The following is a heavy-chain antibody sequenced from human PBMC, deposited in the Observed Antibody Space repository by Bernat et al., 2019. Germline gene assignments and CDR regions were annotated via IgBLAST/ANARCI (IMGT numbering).Heavy chain of an antibody. J-gene: IGHJ5*01. D-gene: IGHD5-24*01. CDR1: GSTFSTYN. CDR2: ITSNGIYI. Sequence: EVQLVESGGGLVKPGGSLRLSCEASGSTFSTYNMNWVRQAPGKGLEWVSSITSNGIYIYYADSVKGRFSISRDNAKNSLYLQMNSLRAEDTAVYYCATTTAQGGDGYNYLFVSWGQGTLVTVSS. V-gene: IGHV3-21*01. CDR3: ATTTAQGGDGYNYLFVS.